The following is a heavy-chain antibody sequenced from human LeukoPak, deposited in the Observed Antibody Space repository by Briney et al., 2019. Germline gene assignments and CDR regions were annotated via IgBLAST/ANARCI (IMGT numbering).Heavy chain of an antibody. CDR2: ISDGGGTT. CDR3: AKVGTGDLFRALDY. J-gene: IGHJ4*02. D-gene: IGHD1-14*01. V-gene: IGHV3-23*01. Sequence: GGSLRLSCAASGFTFSSYAMHWVRQAPGKGLEWVSAISDGGGTTYYADSVQGRFTISRDYSKNTLFLQMNSLRADDTAVYYCAKVGTGDLFRALDYWGQGTLVTVSS. CDR1: GFTFSSYA.